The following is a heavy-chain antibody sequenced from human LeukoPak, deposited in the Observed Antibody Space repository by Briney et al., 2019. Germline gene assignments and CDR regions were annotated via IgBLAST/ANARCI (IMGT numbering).Heavy chain of an antibody. V-gene: IGHV3-33*01. Sequence: GGSLRLSCAGSGFTFGGYGMHWFRQTPGKGLEWVAVIAYDGSRAFYADSVKGRFTISRDNSKNTMSVQMDDLRAEDTAVYYCMRYNHDHFDYWGQGTMVTVSS. CDR1: GFTFGGYG. D-gene: IGHD1-14*01. CDR2: IAYDGSRA. CDR3: MRYNHDHFDY. J-gene: IGHJ4*02.